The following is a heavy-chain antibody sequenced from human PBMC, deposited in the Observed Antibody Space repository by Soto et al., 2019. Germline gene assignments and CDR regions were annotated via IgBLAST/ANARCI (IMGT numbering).Heavy chain of an antibody. V-gene: IGHV3-23*01. J-gene: IGHJ4*02. CDR3: TEGPIFGVVTHYFDS. D-gene: IGHD3-3*01. CDR2: VSGGGDGT. CDR1: GFTFSSYA. Sequence: EVQLLESGGGLVQPGGSLRLSCAASGFTFSSYAMNWVRQAPGKGLEWVSSVSGGGDGTYYADSVKGRFTISRDNSKNTLYLQMHSLRVQDTAVYFCTEGPIFGVVTHYFDSWGQGTLVTVSS.